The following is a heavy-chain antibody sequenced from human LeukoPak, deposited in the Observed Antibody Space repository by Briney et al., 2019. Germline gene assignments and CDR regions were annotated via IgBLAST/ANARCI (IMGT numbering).Heavy chain of an antibody. CDR3: ARDIVVVPAAVTYYMDV. D-gene: IGHD2-2*01. Sequence: GASVKVSCKASGYTFTGYYMRWVRQAPGQGLEWMGWVNPNSGGTNYAQKFQGRVTMTRDTSISTAYMELSGLRSDDTAVYYCARDIVVVPAAVTYYMDVWGKGTTVTVSS. J-gene: IGHJ6*03. CDR2: VNPNSGGT. V-gene: IGHV1-2*02. CDR1: GYTFTGYY.